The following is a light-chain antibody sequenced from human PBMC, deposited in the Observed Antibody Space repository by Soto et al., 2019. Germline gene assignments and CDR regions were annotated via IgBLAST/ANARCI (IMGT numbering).Light chain of an antibody. J-gene: IGKJ5*01. CDR2: GAS. Sequence: EVVLTQSPGTLSLSPGERATLSCRSSQSVSSSYLAWYQQKPGQAQRLLSYGASSRANGIPDRFSGSGSGTNFTLTISSLEPEDSALYYCQQRSFWPPLTFGQGTRLEIK. CDR3: QQRSFWPPLT. CDR1: QSVSSSY. V-gene: IGKV3D-20*02.